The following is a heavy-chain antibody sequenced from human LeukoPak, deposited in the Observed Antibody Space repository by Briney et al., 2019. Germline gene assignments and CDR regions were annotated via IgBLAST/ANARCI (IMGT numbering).Heavy chain of an antibody. V-gene: IGHV3-21*01. J-gene: IGHJ4*02. CDR2: ISTSSSYI. D-gene: IGHD6-6*01. CDR1: GFTFSSYR. CDR3: ARGEWSSSPFDF. Sequence: GGSLRLSCAASGFTFSSYRMNWVRQAPGKGLEWVSFISTSSSYIYYADSVKGRFTVSRDNARKSLYLQMNSLRAEDTAVYYCARGEWSSSPFDFWGQGTLVTVSS.